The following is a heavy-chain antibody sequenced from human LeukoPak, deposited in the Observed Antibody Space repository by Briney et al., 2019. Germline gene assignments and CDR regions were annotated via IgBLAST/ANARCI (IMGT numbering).Heavy chain of an antibody. CDR1: GFTLSSYW. CDR2: IKQDGSEK. CDR3: ARESDY. Sequence: GGSLRLSCAASGFTLSSYWMNWVRQAPGKGLEWVANIKQDGSEKYYVDSVKGRFTISRDNAKNSLYLQMNSLRAEDTAVYFCARESDYWGQGTLVTVSS. V-gene: IGHV3-7*01. J-gene: IGHJ4*02.